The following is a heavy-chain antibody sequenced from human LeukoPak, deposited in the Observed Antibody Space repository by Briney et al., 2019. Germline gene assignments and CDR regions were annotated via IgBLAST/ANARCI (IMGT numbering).Heavy chain of an antibody. Sequence: GESLKISCKGSGYSFTSYWISWVRQTPGKGLEWMGRIDPRDSYTNYSPSFQGHVTISADKSISTAYLQWSSLKASDTAMYYCARHGEVAATPDNSGLDYWGQGTLVTVSS. D-gene: IGHD2-15*01. CDR1: GYSFTSYW. CDR2: IDPRDSYT. J-gene: IGHJ4*02. CDR3: ARHGEVAATPDNSGLDY. V-gene: IGHV5-10-1*01.